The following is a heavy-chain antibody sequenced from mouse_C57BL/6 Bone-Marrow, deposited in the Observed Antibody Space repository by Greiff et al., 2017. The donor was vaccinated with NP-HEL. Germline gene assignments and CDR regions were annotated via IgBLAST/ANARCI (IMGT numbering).Heavy chain of an antibody. CDR1: GFSLTSYA. V-gene: IGHV2-9-1*01. D-gene: IGHD3-2*01. Sequence: VQLQQSGPGLVAPSQCLSITCTVSGFSLTSYAICWVRQPPGKGLEWLGVIWTGGGTNYNSAIKSSLRISTDNSKSQVFLKMNRRQTDDTARYYCDRKTAVYYFDDWGQGTTLTVSS. CDR3: DRKTAVYYFDD. J-gene: IGHJ2*01. CDR2: IWTGGGT.